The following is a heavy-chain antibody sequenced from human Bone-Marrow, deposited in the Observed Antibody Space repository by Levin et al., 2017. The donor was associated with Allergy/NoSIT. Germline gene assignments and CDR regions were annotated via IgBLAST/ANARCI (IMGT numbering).Heavy chain of an antibody. CDR3: ARFSSGWFAPGPRDSFHV. V-gene: IGHV2-5*02. D-gene: IGHD3-10*01. Sequence: SGPTLVKPTQTLTLTCTFSGFSLGTSGVGVGWIRQPPGKAPEWLALIYWDDDTRYSASLKRRLSITKDTSRDQVGPTMTNMDPGDTGTYFCARFSSGWFAPGPRDSFHVWGQGTTVTVSS. CDR1: GFSLGTSGVG. J-gene: IGHJ3*01. CDR2: IYWDDDT.